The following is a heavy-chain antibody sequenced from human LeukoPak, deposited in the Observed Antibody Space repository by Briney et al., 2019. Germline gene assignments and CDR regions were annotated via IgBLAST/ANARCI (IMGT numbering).Heavy chain of an antibody. Sequence: GGSLRLSCAASGFTFSSYSMNWVRQAPGKGLEWVSSISSSSSYIYYADSVKGRFTISRDNAKNSLYLQMNSLRAEDTAVYYCARAPIVGATTFSLQIKTTYYFDYWGQGTLVTVSS. J-gene: IGHJ4*02. CDR1: GFTFSSYS. D-gene: IGHD1-26*01. CDR2: ISSSSSYI. V-gene: IGHV3-21*01. CDR3: ARAPIVGATTFSLQIKTTYYFDY.